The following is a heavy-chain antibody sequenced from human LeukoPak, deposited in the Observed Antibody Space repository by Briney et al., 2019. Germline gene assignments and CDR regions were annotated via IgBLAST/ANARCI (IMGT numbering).Heavy chain of an antibody. CDR1: GGTFSSYA. J-gene: IGHJ4*02. CDR2: ISAYNGNT. CDR3: ARGATYYYDSSGYYFDY. V-gene: IGHV1-18*01. Sequence: ASVKVSCKASGGTFSSYAISWVRQAPGQGLEWMGWISAYNGNTNYAQKLQGRVTMTTDTSTSTAYMELRSLRSGDTAVYYCARGATYYYDSSGYYFDYWGQGTLVTVSS. D-gene: IGHD3-22*01.